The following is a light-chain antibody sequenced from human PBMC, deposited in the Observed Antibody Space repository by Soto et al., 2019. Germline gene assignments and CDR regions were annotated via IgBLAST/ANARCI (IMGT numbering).Light chain of an antibody. J-gene: IGLJ2*01. CDR1: SSDVGGYKY. CDR3: SSFTSITTVI. Sequence: QSVLTQPASVSGSPGQSITISCTGTSSDVGGYKYVSWYRQHPGKAPKLIIYDVNNRASGVSNRFSGSKSGNTASLTISWLQAEDEADYYCSSFTSITTVIFGGGTKLTVL. CDR2: DVN. V-gene: IGLV2-14*03.